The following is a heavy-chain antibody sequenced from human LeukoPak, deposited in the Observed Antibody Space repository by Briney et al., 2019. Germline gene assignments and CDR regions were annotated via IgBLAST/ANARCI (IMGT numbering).Heavy chain of an antibody. Sequence: SQTLSLTCTVYGDSISSGSDYWSWIRQHPGKGLEWIGYIYSSGTTYYNPSLKSRVTISLDTSKNQFSLELSSVTAADTAVFYCARTDNSGYYVEQWGQGTLVAVSP. V-gene: IGHV4-31*03. CDR1: GDSISSGSDY. J-gene: IGHJ4*02. CDR3: ARTDNSGYYVEQ. D-gene: IGHD3-22*01. CDR2: IYSSGTT.